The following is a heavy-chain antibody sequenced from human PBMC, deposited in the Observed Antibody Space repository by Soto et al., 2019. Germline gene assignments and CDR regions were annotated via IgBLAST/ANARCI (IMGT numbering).Heavy chain of an antibody. CDR3: AIHSTGYEDS. D-gene: IGHD5-12*01. V-gene: IGHV5-51*01. Sequence: PGESLKISCKGSGYTFTSNWIGWVRQMPGKGLEWMGIIYPGDSETRYSPSFQGQVTISADKSISTAYLQWSSLRASDTAMYYCAIHSTGYEDSWGQGTLVTVSS. J-gene: IGHJ5*02. CDR1: GYTFTSNW. CDR2: IYPGDSET.